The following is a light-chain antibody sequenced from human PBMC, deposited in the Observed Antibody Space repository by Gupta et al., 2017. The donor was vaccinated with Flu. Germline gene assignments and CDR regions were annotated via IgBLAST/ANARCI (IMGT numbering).Light chain of an antibody. J-gene: IGLJ1*01. CDR1: SNDVGLSNR. CDR2: DVT. Sequence: QSAPTQPRSVSGSPGQSVTISCTGTSNDVGLSNRVSLYEQRPGKAPKLILYDVTERPSGVPDRFSGSKSGNTASLTISGLQADDEADYYCSSHAGRVTWVFGTGTTVTVL. CDR3: SSHAGRVTWV. V-gene: IGLV2-11*01.